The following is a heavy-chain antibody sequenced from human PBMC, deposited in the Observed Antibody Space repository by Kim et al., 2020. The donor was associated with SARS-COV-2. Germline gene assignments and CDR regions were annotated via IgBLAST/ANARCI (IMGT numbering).Heavy chain of an antibody. Sequence: GGSLRLSCAASGFTFSSYSMNWVRQAPGKGLEWVSSISSSSSYIYYADSVKGRFTISRDNAKNSLYLQMNSLRAEDTAVYYCARDSLVDTAMARGGWFDPWGQGTLVTVSS. D-gene: IGHD5-18*01. CDR2: ISSSSSYI. V-gene: IGHV3-21*01. CDR3: ARDSLVDTAMARGGWFDP. J-gene: IGHJ5*02. CDR1: GFTFSSYS.